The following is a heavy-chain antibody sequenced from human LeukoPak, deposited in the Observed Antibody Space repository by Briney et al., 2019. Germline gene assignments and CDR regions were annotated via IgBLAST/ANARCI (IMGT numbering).Heavy chain of an antibody. CDR2: ISSSSSYI. J-gene: IGHJ3*02. V-gene: IGHV3-21*04. CDR3: ARDKGSGSYYNGAFDI. Sequence: WGSLRLSCAASGFTFSSYSMNWVRQAPGKGLEWVSSISSSSSYIYYADSVKGRFTISRDNAKNSLYLQMNSLRAEDTALYHCARDKGSGSYYNGAFDIWGQGTMVTVSS. CDR1: GFTFSSYS. D-gene: IGHD3-10*01.